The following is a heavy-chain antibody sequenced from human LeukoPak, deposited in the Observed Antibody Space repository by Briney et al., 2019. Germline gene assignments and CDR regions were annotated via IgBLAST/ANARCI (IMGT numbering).Heavy chain of an antibody. D-gene: IGHD3-3*02. CDR2: IIPGNGAT. Sequence: GASVKVSCKASAYIFSTHAIHWVRQAPGQRLEWMAWIIPGNGATKYSQKLQGRVIVTRDTSATTAYLDLSGLTSEDTAIYFCARRSMSAFFWPFDMWGQGTMVTVSS. J-gene: IGHJ3*02. CDR3: ARRSMSAFFWPFDM. CDR1: AYIFSTHA. V-gene: IGHV1-3*01.